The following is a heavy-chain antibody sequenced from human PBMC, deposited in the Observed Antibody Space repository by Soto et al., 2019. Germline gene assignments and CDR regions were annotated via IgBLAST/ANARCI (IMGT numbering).Heavy chain of an antibody. V-gene: IGHV3-15*07. CDR3: ARLVLSATNN. CDR2: IKSKTDGGTT. Sequence: GGSLRLSCAASGFTFSNAWINWVRQAPGKGLEWVGRIKSKTDGGTTDFAATVKGRFAISRDDSKNMVYLQMNSLKTEDTAVYYCARLVLSATNNWGQGTLVTVSS. J-gene: IGHJ4*02. D-gene: IGHD2-15*01. CDR1: GFTFSNAW.